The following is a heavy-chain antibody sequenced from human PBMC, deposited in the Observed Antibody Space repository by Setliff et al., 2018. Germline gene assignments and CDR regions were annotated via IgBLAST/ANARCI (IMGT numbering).Heavy chain of an antibody. CDR1: GFLFSSYA. D-gene: IGHD6-13*01. CDR2: ITYDGSNK. V-gene: IGHV3-30*11. Sequence: GGSLRLSCAASGFLFSSYAMHWVRQAPGKGLEWVAVITYDGSNKFYADSVRGRFTISRDISKNTLYVQMNSLRPEDTAVYYCARSRYTSRWYEMSAMDVWGKGTTVTVSS. J-gene: IGHJ6*03. CDR3: ARSRYTSRWYEMSAMDV.